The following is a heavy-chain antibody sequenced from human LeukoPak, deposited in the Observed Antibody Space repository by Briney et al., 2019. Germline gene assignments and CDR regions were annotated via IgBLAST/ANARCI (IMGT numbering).Heavy chain of an antibody. Sequence: GSLRLSCAASGFTFSSFGMHWVRQAPGKGLGGVAVIWNDGSHEYYADSEKGRFTISRDNSRNTVYLQMNSLRAEDTAVYYCAKDATEYGDSHFDCWGQGSLVTVSS. V-gene: IGHV3-33*06. CDR1: GFTFSSFG. CDR2: IWNDGSHE. J-gene: IGHJ4*02. D-gene: IGHD4-17*01. CDR3: AKDATEYGDSHFDC.